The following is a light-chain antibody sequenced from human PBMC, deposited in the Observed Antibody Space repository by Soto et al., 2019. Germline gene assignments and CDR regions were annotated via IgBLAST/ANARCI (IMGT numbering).Light chain of an antibody. CDR2: DIN. J-gene: IGLJ1*01. V-gene: IGLV2-14*01. Sequence: QSVLTQPASVSGSPGQSITISCTGTSSDVGNYIFVSWYRQHPGKAPKLMIYDINNRPSGVSNRFSGSKSGNTASLTISGLQAEEEADYYCVSYTTSASYVFGTGTKVT. CDR1: SSDVGNYIF. CDR3: VSYTTSASYV.